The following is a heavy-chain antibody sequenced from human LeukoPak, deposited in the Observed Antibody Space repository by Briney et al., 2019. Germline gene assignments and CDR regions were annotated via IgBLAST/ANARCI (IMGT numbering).Heavy chain of an antibody. CDR1: GFTVSSNY. D-gene: IGHD3-3*01. CDR2: IYSGGST. V-gene: IGHV3-53*01. J-gene: IGHJ5*02. Sequence: GGSLRLSCAASGFTVSSNYMSWVRQAPGKGLEWVSVIYSGGSTYYADSVKGRFTISRDNSKNTLYLQINSLRAEDTAVYYCARGSSWSGYSVWFDPWGQGTLVTVSS. CDR3: ARGSSWSGYSVWFDP.